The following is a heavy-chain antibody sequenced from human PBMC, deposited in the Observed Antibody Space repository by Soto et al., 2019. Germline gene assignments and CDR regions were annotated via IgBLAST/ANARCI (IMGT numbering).Heavy chain of an antibody. CDR3: AKTADGWFSDFDI. CDR1: GFTFSSYA. V-gene: IGHV3-23*01. CDR2: ISGSGGTS. Sequence: EVQLLESGGGLVQPGGSLRLSCAASGFTFSSYAMSWVRQAPGKGLEWVSAISGSGGTSYYADSVKGRFTFSRDNSKNTLYLQMNSLRAEDTAVYYCAKTADGWFSDFDIWGEGTMVTVSS. J-gene: IGHJ3*02. D-gene: IGHD6-19*01.